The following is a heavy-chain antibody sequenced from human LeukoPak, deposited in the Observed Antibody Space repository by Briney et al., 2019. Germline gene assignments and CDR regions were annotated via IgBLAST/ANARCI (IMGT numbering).Heavy chain of an antibody. Sequence: GGSLRLSCAASGFTFSSYGMHWVRQAPGKGLEWVAVISYDGSNKYYADSVKGRFTISRDNSKNTLYLQMNSLRAEDTAVYYCAKDRGSGSTPFYYNGMDVLGQGTTVTVSS. D-gene: IGHD3-10*01. V-gene: IGHV3-30*18. CDR3: AKDRGSGSTPFYYNGMDV. CDR2: ISYDGSNK. J-gene: IGHJ6*02. CDR1: GFTFSSYG.